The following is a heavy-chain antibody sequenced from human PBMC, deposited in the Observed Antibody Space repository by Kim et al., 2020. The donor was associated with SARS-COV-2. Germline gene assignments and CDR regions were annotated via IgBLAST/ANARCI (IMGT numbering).Heavy chain of an antibody. CDR2: NK. J-gene: IGHJ5*02. V-gene: IGHV3-30-3*01. Sequence: NKYYADSVKGRFTISRDNSKNTLYLQMNSLRAEDTAVYYCARGTRRFDPWGQGTLVTVSS. CDR3: ARGTRRFDP.